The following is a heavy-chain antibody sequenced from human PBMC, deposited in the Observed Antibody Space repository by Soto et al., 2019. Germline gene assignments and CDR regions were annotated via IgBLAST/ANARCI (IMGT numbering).Heavy chain of an antibody. D-gene: IGHD6-6*01. J-gene: IGHJ4*02. CDR3: TKSSGGSSSVGMDY. CDR1: GFIFKNYA. V-gene: IGHV3-30*04. CDR2: ITRDGYNK. Sequence: LRLSCAGSGFIFKNYALNWVRQAPGKGLEWVASITRDGYNKYYADSVKGRFTISRDNSRDTLSLQMTTLTIEDSSVYYCTKSSGGSSSVGMDYWGQGTRVTVSS.